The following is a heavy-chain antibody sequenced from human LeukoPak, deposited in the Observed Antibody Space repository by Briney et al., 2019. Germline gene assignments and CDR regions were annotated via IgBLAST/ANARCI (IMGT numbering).Heavy chain of an antibody. CDR3: ARKGNAFDF. Sequence: PGGSLRLSCAASGFTFRSYAMHWVRQAPGKGLEWVTFISGDGRNIGYADSVKGRFTISRDNSKNALYLQMNSLRVEDTAMYYCARKGNAFDFWGQGTMVTVSS. CDR2: ISGDGRNI. J-gene: IGHJ3*01. CDR1: GFTFRSYA. V-gene: IGHV3-30*04. D-gene: IGHD3-10*01.